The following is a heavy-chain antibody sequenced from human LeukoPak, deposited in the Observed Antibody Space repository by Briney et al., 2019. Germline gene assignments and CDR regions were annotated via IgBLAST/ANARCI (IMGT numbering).Heavy chain of an antibody. J-gene: IGHJ2*01. CDR1: GFTVSPNY. CDR3: ARELVSLGTGYFDL. CDR2: INRSGSP. V-gene: IGHV3-53*01. D-gene: IGHD7-27*01. Sequence: GGSLRLSCATSGFTVSPNYMSWVRQAPGKGLEWVSVINRSGSPYYADPVKGRFTISRDNSKNTLHLQMDSLRAEDTAIYYCARELVSLGTGYFDLWGRGTLVTVSS.